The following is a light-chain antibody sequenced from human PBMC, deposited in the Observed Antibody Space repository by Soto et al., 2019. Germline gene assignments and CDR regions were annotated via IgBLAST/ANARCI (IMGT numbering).Light chain of an antibody. J-gene: IGKJ5*01. Sequence: TQSPSSLSLSPGERATLSCRASQSFRGLLAWYQQKPGQAPRLLIHDAYNRATGIPPRFSGSGSGTDFTLTISSLEPEDSAVYYCQQRHMWPITFGQGTRLEIK. CDR1: QSFRGL. CDR3: QQRHMWPIT. CDR2: DAY. V-gene: IGKV3-11*01.